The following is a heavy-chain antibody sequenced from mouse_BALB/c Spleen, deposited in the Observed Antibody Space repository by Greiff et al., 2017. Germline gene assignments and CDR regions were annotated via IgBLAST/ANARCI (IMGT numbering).Heavy chain of an antibody. V-gene: IGHV5-6-4*01. D-gene: IGHD2-3*01. CDR1: GFTFSSYT. CDR2: ISSGGSYT. CDR3: TRDRIYDGYAMDY. Sequence: EVQLQESGGGLVKPGGSLKLSCAASGFTFSSYTMSWVRQTPEKRLEWVATISSGGSYTYYPDSVKGRFTISRDNAKNTLYLQMSSLKSEDTAMYYCTRDRIYDGYAMDYWGQGTSVTVSS. J-gene: IGHJ4*01.